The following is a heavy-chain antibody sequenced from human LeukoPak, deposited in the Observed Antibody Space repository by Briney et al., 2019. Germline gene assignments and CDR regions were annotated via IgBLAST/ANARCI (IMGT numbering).Heavy chain of an antibody. V-gene: IGHV4-34*01. Sequence: SETLSLTCAVYGGSFSGYYWSWIRQPPGKGLEWIGEINHSGSTNYNPSLKSRVTISVDTSKNQFSLELSSVTAADTAVYYCARMVVTAMAKDAFDIWGQGTMVTVSS. J-gene: IGHJ3*02. CDR1: GGSFSGYY. CDR2: INHSGST. CDR3: ARMVVTAMAKDAFDI. D-gene: IGHD2-21*02.